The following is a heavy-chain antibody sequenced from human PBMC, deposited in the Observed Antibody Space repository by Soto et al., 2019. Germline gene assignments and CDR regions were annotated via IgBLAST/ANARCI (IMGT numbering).Heavy chain of an antibody. CDR1: GFTFSSYA. J-gene: IGHJ3*02. V-gene: IGHV3-23*01. Sequence: EVQLLESGGGLVQPGGSLRLSCAASGFTFSSYAMSWVRQAPGKGLEWVSAISGSGGSTYYADSVKGRFTISRDNSKNTLYLQMNSLRAEDTAVYYCAKPLDLVGAIPLSNAFDIWGQGTMVTVSS. CDR3: AKPLDLVGAIPLSNAFDI. CDR2: ISGSGGST. D-gene: IGHD1-26*01.